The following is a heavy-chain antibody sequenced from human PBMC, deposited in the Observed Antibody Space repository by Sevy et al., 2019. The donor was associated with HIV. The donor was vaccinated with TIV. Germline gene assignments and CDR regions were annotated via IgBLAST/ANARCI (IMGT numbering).Heavy chain of an antibody. CDR1: GFIVSNYA. J-gene: IGHJ4*02. Sequence: GGSLRLSCAASGFIVSNYAMTWVRQAPGKGLEWVSSINSTGTTYYADSVKGRFTISRDNSKNTLYLQMNSLRVDDTAVDSCAKGEGVGSVTYFDYWGQGTQVTVSS. V-gene: IGHV3-23*01. CDR3: AKGEGVGSVTYFDY. D-gene: IGHD1-26*01. CDR2: INSTGTT.